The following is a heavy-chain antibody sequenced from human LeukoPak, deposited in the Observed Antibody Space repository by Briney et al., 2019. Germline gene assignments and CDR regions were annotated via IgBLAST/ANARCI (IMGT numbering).Heavy chain of an antibody. V-gene: IGHV4-59*08. CDR1: GGSISNHC. Sequence: SETLSLTCTVSGGSISNHCWSWIRQPPGRGLEWIGYFSDSGNTIYNPSLKSRVTILGDTSKNQFSLKLSSVTAADTAVYYCARHATGSYSVPWLDPWGQGTLVTVST. CDR3: ARHATGSYSVPWLDP. D-gene: IGHD3-10*01. CDR2: FSDSGNT. J-gene: IGHJ5*02.